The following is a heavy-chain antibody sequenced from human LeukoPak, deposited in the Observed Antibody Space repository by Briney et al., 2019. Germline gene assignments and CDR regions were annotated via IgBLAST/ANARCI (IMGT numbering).Heavy chain of an antibody. Sequence: GGSLRLSCAASGFTVSSNYMSWVRQAPGKGLEWVSVIYSGGSTYYADSVKGRFTISRDNSKNTLYLQMNSLRAEDTAVYYCARGDYGDYAYFDYRGQGTLVTVSS. CDR1: GFTVSSNY. CDR3: ARGDYGDYAYFDY. CDR2: IYSGGST. J-gene: IGHJ4*02. V-gene: IGHV3-53*01. D-gene: IGHD4-17*01.